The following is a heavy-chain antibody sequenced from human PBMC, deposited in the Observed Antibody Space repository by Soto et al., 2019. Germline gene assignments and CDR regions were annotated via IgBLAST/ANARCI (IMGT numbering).Heavy chain of an antibody. Sequence: EVQLLESGGGVVQPGTSLRLSCEASAFTFSSYAMSWVRQAPGKGLEWVSAISGSGGSTFYADSVKGRFTIPRDNSKNTLYLQMNRLRAEDTAVYFCAKVRAMFCSSNNCYYYDYWGQGTLVTVSS. J-gene: IGHJ4*02. V-gene: IGHV3-23*01. CDR2: ISGSGGST. CDR1: AFTFSSYA. D-gene: IGHD2-2*01. CDR3: AKVRAMFCSSNNCYYYDY.